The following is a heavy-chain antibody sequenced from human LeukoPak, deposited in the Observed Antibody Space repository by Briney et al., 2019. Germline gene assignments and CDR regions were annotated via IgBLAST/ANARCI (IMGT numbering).Heavy chain of an antibody. Sequence: ASVKVSCKTSGYPFTTWEINWVRQAAGQGLEWMGWVHPNSGNTAYAQKFQGRVTMTRDTSISTAYMELSGLRFDDTAVYFCSRGPRNDPWGQGTLVTVSS. CDR2: VHPNSGNT. J-gene: IGHJ5*02. CDR1: GYPFTTWE. CDR3: SRGPRNDP. D-gene: IGHD1-14*01. V-gene: IGHV1-8*01.